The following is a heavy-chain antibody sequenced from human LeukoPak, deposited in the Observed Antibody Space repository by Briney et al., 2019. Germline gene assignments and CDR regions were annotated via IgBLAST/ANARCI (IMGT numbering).Heavy chain of an antibody. CDR2: IWYDGSNK. CDR3: ARSGYCSSTSCYNLFDY. V-gene: IGHV3-33*01. CDR1: GFTFSSYG. D-gene: IGHD2-2*03. J-gene: IGHJ4*02. Sequence: GGSLRLSCAASGFTFSSYGMHWVRQAPGKGLEWVAVIWYDGSNKYYADSVKSRFTISRDNSKNTLYLQMNSLRAEDTAVYYCARSGYCSSTSCYNLFDYWGQGTLVTVSS.